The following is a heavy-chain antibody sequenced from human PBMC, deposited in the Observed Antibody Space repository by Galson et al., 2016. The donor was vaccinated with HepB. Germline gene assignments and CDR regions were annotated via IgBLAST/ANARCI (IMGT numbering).Heavy chain of an antibody. V-gene: IGHV3-23*01. J-gene: IGHJ6*02. CDR1: GFTFSSYA. CDR3: AKDLGFLEWLFFDSYYYYGMDV. Sequence: SLRLSCAASGFTFSSYAMSWVRQAPGKGLEWVSAISGSGGSTYYAESVKGRFTISRDNSKNTLCLQMNSLRAEDTAVYDCAKDLGFLEWLFFDSYYYYGMDVWGQGTTVTVSS. D-gene: IGHD3-3*01. CDR2: ISGSGGST.